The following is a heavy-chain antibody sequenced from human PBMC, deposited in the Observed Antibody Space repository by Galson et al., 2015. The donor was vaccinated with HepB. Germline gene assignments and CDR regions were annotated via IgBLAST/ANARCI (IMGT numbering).Heavy chain of an antibody. CDR1: GGTFSSYA. V-gene: IGHV1-69*13. D-gene: IGHD2-2*01. CDR3: ARDGGYVVVRWYYGMDV. J-gene: IGHJ6*02. Sequence: SVKVSCKASGGTFSSYAISWVRQAPGQGLEWMGGIIPIFGIANYAQKFQGRVTITADESTSTAYMELSSLRSEDTAVYYCARDGGYVVVRWYYGMDVWGQGTTVTVSS. CDR2: IIPIFGIA.